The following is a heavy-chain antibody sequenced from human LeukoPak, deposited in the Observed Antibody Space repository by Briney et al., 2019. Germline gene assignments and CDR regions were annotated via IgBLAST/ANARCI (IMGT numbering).Heavy chain of an antibody. CDR3: ARDPHPCGGDCYTNGAFDI. CDR2: VNPNSGNT. D-gene: IGHD2-21*02. J-gene: IGHJ3*02. CDR1: GYTFTSYD. V-gene: IGHV1-8*03. Sequence: ASVKVSCKASGYTFTSYDINWVRQATGQGLEWMGYVNPNSGNTGYAQNFQGRVTITRTTSISTAYMEVSGLRSDDTAVYYCARDPHPCGGDCYTNGAFDIWGHGTLVTVSS.